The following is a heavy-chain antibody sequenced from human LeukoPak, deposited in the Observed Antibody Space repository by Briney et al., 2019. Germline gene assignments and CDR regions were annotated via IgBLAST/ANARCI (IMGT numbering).Heavy chain of an antibody. D-gene: IGHD3-10*01. CDR2: INWNGGST. Sequence: GGSLRLSCAASGFTFDDYGMSWVRQAPGKGLEWVSGINWNGGSTEYADSVKGRFTISRDNAKNSLYLQMNSLRAEDTAVYYCARLDYYGSGSYFDYWGQGTLVTVSS. J-gene: IGHJ4*02. V-gene: IGHV3-20*04. CDR1: GFTFDDYG. CDR3: ARLDYYGSGSYFDY.